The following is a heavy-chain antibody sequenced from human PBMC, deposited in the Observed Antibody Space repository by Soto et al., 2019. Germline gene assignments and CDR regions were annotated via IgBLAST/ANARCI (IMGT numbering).Heavy chain of an antibody. CDR2: ISWNSDNI. Sequence: EVQLVESGGGLVQPGRSLRLSCAASGFTFDDYAMHWVRQAPGKGLEWVSGISWNSDNIVYADSVMGRFTISRDNAKNSLYLQMNSLRAEDTALYYCAKDLYSNYGDAFDIWGQGTMVTVSS. J-gene: IGHJ3*02. D-gene: IGHD4-4*01. V-gene: IGHV3-9*01. CDR3: AKDLYSNYGDAFDI. CDR1: GFTFDDYA.